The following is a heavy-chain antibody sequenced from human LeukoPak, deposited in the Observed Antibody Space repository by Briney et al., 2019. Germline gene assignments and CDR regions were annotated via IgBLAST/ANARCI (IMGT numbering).Heavy chain of an antibody. V-gene: IGHV3-21*01. CDR2: ISRSSDYI. J-gene: IGHJ4*02. CDR3: ARVPGDY. CDR1: GFSFSSYS. Sequence: GGSLRLSCEASGFSFSSYSMNWVRQAPGKGLEWVSSISRSSDYIYYADSVKGRFTISRDNAKNSLYLQMNSLRAEDTAVHYCARVPGDYWGQGTLVTVSS.